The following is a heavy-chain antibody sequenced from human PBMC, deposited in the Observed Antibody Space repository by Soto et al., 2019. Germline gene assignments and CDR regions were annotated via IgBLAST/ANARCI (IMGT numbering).Heavy chain of an antibody. D-gene: IGHD1-20*01. CDR3: ATSKKGYNWNYFDH. CDR1: GASISGSYYY. Sequence: PSEILSLTCAVSGASISGSYYYWAWLRQSPGKGPEWIGSVFYTGFTSYNPSLESRVSVSVDTSKSQFSLKLSAVTAADTAVYYCATSKKGYNWNYFDHWGQGALVTVSS. CDR2: VFYTGFT. V-gene: IGHV4-39*01. J-gene: IGHJ4*02.